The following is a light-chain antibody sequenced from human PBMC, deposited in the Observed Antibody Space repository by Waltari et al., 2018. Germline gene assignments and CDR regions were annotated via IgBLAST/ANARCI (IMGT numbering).Light chain of an antibody. J-gene: IGLJ3*02. V-gene: IGLV2-14*01. CDR3: NSYAGSSSWV. CDR1: SRDVGSYNY. Sequence: QSALTQPASVSGSPGPSITISCTGTSRDVGSYNYVSWYQQHPGQAPKLMIYDVSERPSGVSNRFSDSKSGNTASLTISGRQAEDEAYYYCNSYAGSSSWVFGGGTKLTVL. CDR2: DVS.